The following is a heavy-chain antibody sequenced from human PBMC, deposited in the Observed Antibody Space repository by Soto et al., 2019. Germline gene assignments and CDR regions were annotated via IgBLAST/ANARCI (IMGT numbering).Heavy chain of an antibody. CDR1: GGSFSSFA. CDR3: AGYYDSRKAAFDI. CDR2: IIPMFGSA. J-gene: IGHJ3*02. Sequence: SVKVSCKASGGSFSSFAFSWVRQAPGQGLEWMGGIIPMFGSANYAQKFQGRVTITADKSTSTAYMELSSLRSEDTAVYYRAGYYDSRKAAFDIWGQGTMVT. V-gene: IGHV1-69*06. D-gene: IGHD3-22*01.